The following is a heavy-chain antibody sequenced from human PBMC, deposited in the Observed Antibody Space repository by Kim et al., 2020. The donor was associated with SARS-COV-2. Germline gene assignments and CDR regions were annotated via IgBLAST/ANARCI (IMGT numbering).Heavy chain of an antibody. CDR1: EFTFSRHA. CDR2: ISTSGDST. CDR3: ARDLPGQLWLYY. V-gene: IGHV3-23*01. J-gene: IGHJ4*02. D-gene: IGHD5-18*01. Sequence: GSLRLSCAASEFTFSRHAMSWVRQAPGKGLEWVSSISTSGDSTYYADSVKGRFTISRDNSKNTLFLQMNRLRAEDTAVYYCARDLPGQLWLYYWGQGTLVTVSS.